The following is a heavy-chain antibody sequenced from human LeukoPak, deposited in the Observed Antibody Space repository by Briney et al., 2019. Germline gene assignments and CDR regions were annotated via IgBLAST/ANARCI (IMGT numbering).Heavy chain of an antibody. V-gene: IGHV3-74*01. CDR1: GFTFSNYW. CDR2: INGDGSSS. Sequence: QPGGSLRLSCAASGFTFSNYWMHWVRQAPGKGLVWVSRINGDGSSSTYVDSVMGRFTISRDNAKNTLYLQMNTVRAEDTAVYYCARGNIAAAGIHYWGQGTLVTVSS. CDR3: ARGNIAAAGIHY. D-gene: IGHD6-13*01. J-gene: IGHJ4*02.